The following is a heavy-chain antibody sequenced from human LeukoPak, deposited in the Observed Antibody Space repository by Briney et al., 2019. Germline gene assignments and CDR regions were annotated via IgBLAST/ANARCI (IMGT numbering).Heavy chain of an antibody. J-gene: IGHJ3*02. CDR1: GGSISSYY. Sequence: SETLSLTCTVSGGSISSYYWSWIRQPPGKGLEWIGYIYYSGSTNYNPSLKSRVTISVDTSKNQFSLKLSSVTAADTAVYYCARVQDQWLVSPGLDAFDIWGQGTMVTVSS. CDR3: ARVQDQWLVSPGLDAFDI. V-gene: IGHV4-59*01. D-gene: IGHD6-19*01. CDR2: IYYSGST.